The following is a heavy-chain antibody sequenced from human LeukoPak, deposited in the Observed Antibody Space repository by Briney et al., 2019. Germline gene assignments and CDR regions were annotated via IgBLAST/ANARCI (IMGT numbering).Heavy chain of an antibody. Sequence: GASVKVSCKASGYTFTSYGISWVRQAPGQGLEWMGWISPYNGNTNYAQKLQGRVTMTEDTSTSTAYMDLRSLRSDDTAGYYCARDGSSSWYAYWGQGTLVTVSS. CDR3: ARDGSSSWYAY. J-gene: IGHJ4*02. CDR1: GYTFTSYG. V-gene: IGHV1-18*01. CDR2: ISPYNGNT. D-gene: IGHD6-13*01.